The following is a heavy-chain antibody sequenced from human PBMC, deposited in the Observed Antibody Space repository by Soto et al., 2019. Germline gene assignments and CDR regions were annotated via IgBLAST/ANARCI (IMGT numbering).Heavy chain of an antibody. CDR3: ARGAAAGVDYGMDV. CDR2: IYRSGGT. CDR1: GGSISTYY. Sequence: SETLSLTCSVSGGSISTYYWSWIRQPAGKGLEWIGRIYRSGGTNFNPSLMSRVSMSVDTSKNQFSLKLSSVVAADTAVYYCARGAAAGVDYGMDVWGQGATVTVSS. D-gene: IGHD6-13*01. J-gene: IGHJ6*02. V-gene: IGHV4-4*07.